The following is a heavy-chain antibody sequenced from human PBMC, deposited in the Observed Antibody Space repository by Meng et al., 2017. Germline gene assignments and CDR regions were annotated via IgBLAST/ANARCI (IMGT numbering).Heavy chain of an antibody. V-gene: IGHV3-7*01. J-gene: IGHJ4*02. Sequence: GGSLRLSCAASGFTFSSYWMSWVRQAPGKGLEWVANIKQDGSEKYYVDSVKGRFTISRDNAKNSLYLKMNSLRAEDTAVYYCARSAGTTSIAVAGTFDYWGQGTLVTVSS. CDR1: GFTFSSYW. CDR2: IKQDGSEK. D-gene: IGHD6-19*01. CDR3: ARSAGTTSIAVAGTFDY.